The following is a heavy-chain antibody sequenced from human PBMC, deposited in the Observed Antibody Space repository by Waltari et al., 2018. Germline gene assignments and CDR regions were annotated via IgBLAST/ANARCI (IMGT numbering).Heavy chain of an antibody. CDR1: GFTFVTYG. CDR2: ISYDGSNK. Sequence: AQLVESGGSLVTRRRTLRLSCVSTGFTFVTYGTHWVRQAPGKGLEWVAVISYDGSNKYYADSVKGRFTISRDNSKNTLYLQMNSLRAEDTAVYYCAKSVADHYCCDYWGQGTLVTVSS. J-gene: IGHJ4*02. CDR3: AKSVADHYCCDY. V-gene: IGHV3-30*18. D-gene: IGHD2-15*01.